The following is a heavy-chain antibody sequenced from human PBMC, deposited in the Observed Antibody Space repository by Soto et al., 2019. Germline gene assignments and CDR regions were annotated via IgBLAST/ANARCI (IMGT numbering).Heavy chain of an antibody. D-gene: IGHD2-2*01. CDR2: IQQDGIEK. CDR3: ARLGYCNSVSCPSPFDY. Sequence: GGSLRLSCAASGFPFPAYWMSWVRQAPGKGLEWVANIQQDGIEKYYVDSVKGRFTISRDNAMKTLYLQMNRLRPEDTATYYCARLGYCNSVSCPSPFDYWGQGTLVTVSS. V-gene: IGHV3-7*01. J-gene: IGHJ4*02. CDR1: GFPFPAYW.